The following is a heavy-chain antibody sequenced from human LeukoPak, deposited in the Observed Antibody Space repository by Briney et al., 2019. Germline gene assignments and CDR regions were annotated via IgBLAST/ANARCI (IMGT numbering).Heavy chain of an antibody. CDR3: ARHVRDYYDSSGYYVWGAFDI. V-gene: IGHV4-38-2*01. CDR2: IYHSGST. Sequence: PSETLSLTCAVSGYSISSGYYWGWIRQPPEKGLEWIGSIYHSGSTYYNPSLKSRVTISVDTSKNQFSLKLSSVTAADTAVYYCARHVRDYYDSSGYYVWGAFDIWGQGTMVTVSS. J-gene: IGHJ3*02. CDR1: GYSISSGYY. D-gene: IGHD3-22*01.